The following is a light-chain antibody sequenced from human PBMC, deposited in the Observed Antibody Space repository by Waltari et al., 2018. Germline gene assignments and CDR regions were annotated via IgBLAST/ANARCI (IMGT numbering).Light chain of an antibody. J-gene: IGLJ3*02. Sequence: QSVLTQPPSASGTPGQRVTISCSGSSSNIGSSTVNWYQQRPGTAPKLLTYSNNQRPAGVPDRFSGSKSGTSASLAISGLQSEDEADYYCAAWDDSLNWVFGGGTKLTVL. CDR3: AAWDDSLNWV. CDR2: SNN. CDR1: SSNIGSST. V-gene: IGLV1-44*01.